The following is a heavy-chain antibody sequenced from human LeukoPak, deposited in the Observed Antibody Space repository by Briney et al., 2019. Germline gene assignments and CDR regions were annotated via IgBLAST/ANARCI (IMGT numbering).Heavy chain of an antibody. V-gene: IGHV1-46*01. CDR2: INPCGGST. Sequence: ASVKVSCKASGYTFTSFYMHWVRQAPGQGLEWMGIINPCGGSTTYAQKFQGRVTMTRVTSTSTVYMELSSLTSEDTAVYYCARDSGDSGTSSFSLFWGQGTLVTVSS. CDR3: ARDSGDSGTSSFSLF. J-gene: IGHJ4*02. D-gene: IGHD1-26*01. CDR1: GYTFTSFY.